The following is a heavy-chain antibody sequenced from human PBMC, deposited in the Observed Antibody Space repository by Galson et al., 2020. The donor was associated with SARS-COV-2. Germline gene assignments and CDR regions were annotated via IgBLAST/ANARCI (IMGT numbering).Heavy chain of an antibody. Sequence: GESLKISCKASGYTFTSYAMHWVRQAPGQRLEWMGWINAGNGNTEYSQKFQGRVTITRDTSASTAYMELSSLRSEDTAVYYCARDGPSGWPLDYWGQGTLVTVSS. D-gene: IGHD6-19*01. J-gene: IGHJ4*02. CDR2: INAGNGNT. V-gene: IGHV1-3*01. CDR3: ARDGPSGWPLDY. CDR1: GYTFTSYA.